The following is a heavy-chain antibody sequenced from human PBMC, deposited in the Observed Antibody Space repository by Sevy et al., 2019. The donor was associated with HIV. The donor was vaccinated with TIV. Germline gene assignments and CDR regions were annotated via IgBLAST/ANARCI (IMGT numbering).Heavy chain of an antibody. CDR2: IIGSGGST. J-gene: IGHJ4*02. Sequence: GGSLRLSCAASGFTFSSYAMSWVRQAPGKGLEWVSAIIGSGGSTYYADSLKGRFTVSTDNAKNTLYLQMNSRRAEDTDVYYCAKEFYDSSGLKFDYWGQGTLVTVSS. D-gene: IGHD3-22*01. V-gene: IGHV3-23*01. CDR1: GFTFSSYA. CDR3: AKEFYDSSGLKFDY.